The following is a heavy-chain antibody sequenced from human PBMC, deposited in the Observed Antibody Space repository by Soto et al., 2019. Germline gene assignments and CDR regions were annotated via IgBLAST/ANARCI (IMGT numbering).Heavy chain of an antibody. V-gene: IGHV4-39*01. D-gene: IGHD2-15*01. CDR3: ARHTPAISISDH. J-gene: IGHJ4*02. CDR1: GASITSGNYY. CDR2: SSYTGNT. Sequence: PSETLSLTCTVSGASITSGNYYWGWIRQPPGKGLQWIGSSSYTGNTYFNPSLRSRVTISVDTSKNQFSLKLSSVTAADTAVYYCARHTPAISISDHWGQGTLVT.